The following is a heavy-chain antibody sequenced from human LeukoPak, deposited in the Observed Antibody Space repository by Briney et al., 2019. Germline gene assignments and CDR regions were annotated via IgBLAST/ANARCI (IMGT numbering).Heavy chain of an antibody. CDR3: AKGLRDSYGEPDY. J-gene: IGHJ4*02. Sequence: GGSLRLSCAASGFSFRSYSMDWVRQAPGKGLEWVSAISGSGGSTYYADSVKGRFTISRDNSKNTLYLQMNSLRAEDTAVYYCAKGLRDSYGEPDYWGQGTLVTVSS. CDR2: ISGSGGST. V-gene: IGHV3-23*01. CDR1: GFSFRSYS. D-gene: IGHD5-18*01.